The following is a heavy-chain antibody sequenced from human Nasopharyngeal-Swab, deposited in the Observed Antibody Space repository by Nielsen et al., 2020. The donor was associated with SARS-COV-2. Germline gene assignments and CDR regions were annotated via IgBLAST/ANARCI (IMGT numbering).Heavy chain of an antibody. V-gene: IGHV4-59*01. Sequence: SETLSLTCTASGGSISSYYWSWIRQPPGKGLEWIGYIFHSGSTNYNPSLKSRVTISVDTSKNQFSLRLSSVTAADTAVYYCARDDTAMATGFDYWGQGTLVTVSS. J-gene: IGHJ4*02. D-gene: IGHD5-18*01. CDR2: IFHSGST. CDR1: GGSISSYY. CDR3: ARDDTAMATGFDY.